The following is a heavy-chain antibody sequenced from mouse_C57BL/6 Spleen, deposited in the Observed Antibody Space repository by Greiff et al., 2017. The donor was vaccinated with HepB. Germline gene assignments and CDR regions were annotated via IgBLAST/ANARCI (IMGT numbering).Heavy chain of an antibody. Sequence: VKLQESGPGLVQPSQSLSITCTVSGFSLTSYGVHWVRQPPGKGLEWLGVIWSGGSTDYNAAFISRLSISKDNSKSQVFFKINSLQADDTAIYYCAKMSDGYYVWYFDVWGTGTTVTVSS. D-gene: IGHD2-3*01. CDR2: IWSGGST. J-gene: IGHJ1*03. CDR3: AKMSDGYYVWYFDV. CDR1: GFSLTSYG. V-gene: IGHV2-4*01.